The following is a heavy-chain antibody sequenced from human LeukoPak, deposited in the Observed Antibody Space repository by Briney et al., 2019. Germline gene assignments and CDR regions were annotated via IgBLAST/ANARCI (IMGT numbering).Heavy chain of an antibody. Sequence: ASVKVSCKASGYTFTAYGISGVRQAPGQGLEWMGWISANNGNTNYAQKVQGRVTMTRDTSTSTAYMELRSLRYDDTAVYYCSRDDGPFGGVRFDHWGQGTLVTVSS. CDR3: SRDDGPFGGVRFDH. D-gene: IGHD3-16*01. CDR2: ISANNGNT. V-gene: IGHV1-18*01. CDR1: GYTFTAYG. J-gene: IGHJ4*02.